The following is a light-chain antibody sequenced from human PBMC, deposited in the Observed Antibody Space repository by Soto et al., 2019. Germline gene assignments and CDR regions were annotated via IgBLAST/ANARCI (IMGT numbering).Light chain of an antibody. V-gene: IGKV3-20*01. CDR3: QQYGSLRT. CDR2: DAS. CDR1: QSVSSSY. J-gene: IGKJ1*01. Sequence: EIVLTQSPGTLSLSPGERATLSCRASQSVSSSYLAWYQQKPGQAPRLLIYDASSRATGIPDRFSGSWSGTDFTLTISRLEPEDFAVYYCQQYGSLRTFGQGTKVDIK.